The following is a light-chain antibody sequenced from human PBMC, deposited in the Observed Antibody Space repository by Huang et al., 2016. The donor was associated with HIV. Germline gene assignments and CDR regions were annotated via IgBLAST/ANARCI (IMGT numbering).Light chain of an antibody. CDR3: QQYFTSPPLT. J-gene: IGKJ4*01. Sequence: DIQMTQSPSSLYASVGDRVTITCRASQGISNSLAWYQQKPGRAPKLLVYAASRLGSGVPSRFSGRGSGTDYTLTISRLQPEDFATYYCQQYFTSPPLTFGGGTKVEIK. CDR2: AAS. CDR1: QGISNS. V-gene: IGKV1-NL1*01.